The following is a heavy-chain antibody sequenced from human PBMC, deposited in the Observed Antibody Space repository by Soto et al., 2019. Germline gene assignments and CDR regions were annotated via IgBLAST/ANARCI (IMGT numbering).Heavy chain of an antibody. CDR1: GYLFTRYY. J-gene: IGHJ4*02. Sequence: SVKVACKASGYLFTRYYMHWVRQAPGQGPEWMGIINPSSGGISYAQKFQGRVTMTRDTSASTVYMELSSPRSEDTAVYYCARAIKVHWNPDHWGQGTMVTVSS. V-gene: IGHV1-46*01. D-gene: IGHD1-1*01. CDR3: ARAIKVHWNPDH. CDR2: INPSSGGI.